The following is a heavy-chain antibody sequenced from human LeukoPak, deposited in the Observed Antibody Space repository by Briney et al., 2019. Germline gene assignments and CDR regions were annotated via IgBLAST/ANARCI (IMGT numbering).Heavy chain of an antibody. D-gene: IGHD6-13*01. V-gene: IGHV4-59*08. Sequence: KPSETLSLTCTVSGGSLSNFYWSWIRQPPGKGLEWIAYIHYSGDTRYNPSLKSRVTISVDTSKNQFSLKLSSVTAADTAVYYCARHAQGYDSSFDCWGQGTLVTVSS. CDR1: GGSLSNFY. CDR3: ARHAQGYDSSFDC. J-gene: IGHJ4*02. CDR2: IHYSGDT.